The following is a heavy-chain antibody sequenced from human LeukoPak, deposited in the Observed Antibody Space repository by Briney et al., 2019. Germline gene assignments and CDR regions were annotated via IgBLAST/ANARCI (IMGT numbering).Heavy chain of an antibody. CDR1: GFTFNTYW. CDR3: ARRKVPAANDY. CDR2: IKPDGSEK. Sequence: PGGSLRLSCVASGFTFNTYWMSWVRQAPGKGLEWVANIKPDGSEKYYVDSVKGRFTISRDNAKNSLYLQMNSLRADDTAVYYCARRKVPAANDYWGQGTLVTVSS. V-gene: IGHV3-7*03. J-gene: IGHJ4*02. D-gene: IGHD2-2*01.